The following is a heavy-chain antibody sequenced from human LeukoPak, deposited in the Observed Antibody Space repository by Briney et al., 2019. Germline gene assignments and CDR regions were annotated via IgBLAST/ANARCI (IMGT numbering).Heavy chain of an antibody. CDR2: IYYRGST. V-gene: IGHV4-39*07. CDR1: GGSISSSSHY. J-gene: IGHJ6*02. CDR3: ARGGVMDV. D-gene: IGHD2-8*01. Sequence: SETLSLTCTVSGGSISSSSHYWGWVRQPPGKGLEWIGSIYYRGSTYYNPSLKSRVTISVDTSKNQFSLKLSSVTAADTAVYYCARGGVMDVWGQGTTVTVSS.